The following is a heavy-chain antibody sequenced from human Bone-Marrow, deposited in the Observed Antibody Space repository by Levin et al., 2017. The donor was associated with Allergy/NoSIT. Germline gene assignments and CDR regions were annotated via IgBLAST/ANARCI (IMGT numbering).Heavy chain of an antibody. Sequence: QPGGSLRLSCAVSGFNFNAYGMTWVRQAPGKGLEWVSTIRGSDDSTYYTDSVRGRFTISRDTSEDTLYLQMNSLRADDTAVYYCATFDYSSYGYYFDYWGQGTLVTVSS. D-gene: IGHD4-11*01. CDR1: GFNFNAYG. CDR3: ATFDYSSYGYYFDY. CDR2: IRGSDDST. V-gene: IGHV3-23*01. J-gene: IGHJ4*02.